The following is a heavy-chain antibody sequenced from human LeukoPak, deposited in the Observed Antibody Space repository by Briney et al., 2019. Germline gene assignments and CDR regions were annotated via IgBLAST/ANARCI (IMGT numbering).Heavy chain of an antibody. CDR1: GFTFSSYA. V-gene: IGHV3-23*01. J-gene: IGHJ4*02. D-gene: IGHD4-17*01. CDR2: ISGSGGST. Sequence: GGSLRLSCAASGFTFSSYAMSWVRQAPGKGLEWVSAISGSGGSTYYADSVKGRFAISRDNSKNTLYLQMNSLRAEDTAVYYCAKVGDDYGDWGFFDYWGQGTLVTVSS. CDR3: AKVGDDYGDWGFFDY.